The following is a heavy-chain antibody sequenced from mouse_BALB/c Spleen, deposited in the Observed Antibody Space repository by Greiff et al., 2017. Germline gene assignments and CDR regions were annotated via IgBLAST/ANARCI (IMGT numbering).Heavy chain of an antibody. CDR2: ISSGGST. CDR1: GFTFSSYA. Sequence: EVKVVESGGGLVKPGGSLKLSCAASGFTFSSYAMSWVRQTPEKRLEWVASISSGGSTYYPDSVKGRFTISRDKARNILYLQMSSRRSEDTAMYYCAREGAPYAMDYWGQGTSVTVSS. CDR3: AREGAPYAMDY. J-gene: IGHJ4*01. V-gene: IGHV5-6-5*01.